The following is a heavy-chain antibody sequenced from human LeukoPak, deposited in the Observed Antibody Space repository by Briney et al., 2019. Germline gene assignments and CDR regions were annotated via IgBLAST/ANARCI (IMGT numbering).Heavy chain of an antibody. Sequence: GRSLRLSCAASGFTFDDYAMHWVRQAPGKGPEWVSGISWNSGSIGYADSVKGRFTISRDNAKNSLYLQMNSLRAEDTALYYCAKNRLPSRKPIAAAGTHYFDYWGQGTLVTVSS. D-gene: IGHD6-13*01. J-gene: IGHJ4*02. CDR2: ISWNSGSI. V-gene: IGHV3-9*01. CDR1: GFTFDDYA. CDR3: AKNRLPSRKPIAAAGTHYFDY.